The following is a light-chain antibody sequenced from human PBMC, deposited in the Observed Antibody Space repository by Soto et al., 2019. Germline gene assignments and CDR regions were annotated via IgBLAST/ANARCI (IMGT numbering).Light chain of an antibody. CDR2: RNN. J-gene: IGLJ2*01. CDR3: AAWDNNLGGPA. Sequence: QSALTQPPSASGTPGQRVSISCPGSNSNIGSKYVYWYQQLPGTAPKLLMYRNNQRPSGVPDRFSGSKSGTSASLAISGLRSEDEADYYCAAWDNNLGGPAFGGGTKLTVL. CDR1: NSNIGSKY. V-gene: IGLV1-47*01.